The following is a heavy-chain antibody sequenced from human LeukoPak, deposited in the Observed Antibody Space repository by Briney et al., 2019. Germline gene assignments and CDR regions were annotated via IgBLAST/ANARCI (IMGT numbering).Heavy chain of an antibody. CDR2: INSDGSST. CDR1: GFTFSSYW. J-gene: IGHJ5*02. D-gene: IGHD6-13*01. Sequence: GGSLRLSCAASGFTFSSYWMHWVRQAPGKGLVWASRINSDGSSTSYADSVKGRFTISRDNAKNTLYLQMNSLRAEDTAVYYCARGRSSRGVGWFDPWGQGTLVTVSS. CDR3: ARGRSSRGVGWFDP. V-gene: IGHV3-74*01.